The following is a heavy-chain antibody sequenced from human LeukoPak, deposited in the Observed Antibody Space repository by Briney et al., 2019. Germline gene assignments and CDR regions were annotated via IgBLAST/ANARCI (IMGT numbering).Heavy chain of an antibody. Sequence: GGSLRLSCAASAFTFNSYAMSWVRQAPGKGLEWVSAISGSGANTCYADSVKGRFTISRDNSKNTLYLQMNNLRAEDTAVYYCAKCRVGAANFDYWGQGTLVTVSS. CDR1: AFTFNSYA. V-gene: IGHV3-23*01. CDR2: ISGSGANT. D-gene: IGHD1-26*01. J-gene: IGHJ4*02. CDR3: AKCRVGAANFDY.